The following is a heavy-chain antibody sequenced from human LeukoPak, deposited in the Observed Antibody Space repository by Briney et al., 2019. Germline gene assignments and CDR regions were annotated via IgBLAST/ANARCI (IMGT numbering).Heavy chain of an antibody. V-gene: IGHV3-21*01. D-gene: IGHD3-22*01. CDR2: ISSSSSYI. Sequence: GGSLRLSCAAPGFTFSSYSMNWVRQAPGKGLEWVSSISSSSSYIYYADSVKGRFTISRDNAKNSLYLQMNSLRAEDTAVYYCARVRQSSSGYYFDYWGQGTLVTVSS. CDR1: GFTFSSYS. J-gene: IGHJ4*02. CDR3: ARVRQSSSGYYFDY.